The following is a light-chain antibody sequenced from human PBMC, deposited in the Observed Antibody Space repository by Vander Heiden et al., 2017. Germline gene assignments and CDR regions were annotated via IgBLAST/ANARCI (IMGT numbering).Light chain of an antibody. Sequence: SSERTEDPAVSVALGQTVRITCQGDSLRSYYASWYQQKPGQAPVLVIYGKNNRPSGIPDRFSGSSSGNTASLTITGAQAEDEADYYCNSRDSSGINWVFGGGTKLTVL. V-gene: IGLV3-19*01. J-gene: IGLJ3*02. CDR3: NSRDSSGINWV. CDR1: SLRSYY. CDR2: GKN.